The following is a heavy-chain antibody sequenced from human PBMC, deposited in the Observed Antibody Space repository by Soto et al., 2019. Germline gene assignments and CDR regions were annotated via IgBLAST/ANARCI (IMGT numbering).Heavy chain of an antibody. V-gene: IGHV1-3*01. CDR3: YYFPYGMDV. CDR2: INAGNGNT. Sequence: ASVNVSRKPSVYTFTSYAMHWVRQAPRQRLEWMGWINAGNGNTKYSQKFQGRVTITRYTSASTAYIELSSPRSEDTAVDYCYYFPYGMDVWGQGTMVTVSS. J-gene: IGHJ6*02. CDR1: VYTFTSYA.